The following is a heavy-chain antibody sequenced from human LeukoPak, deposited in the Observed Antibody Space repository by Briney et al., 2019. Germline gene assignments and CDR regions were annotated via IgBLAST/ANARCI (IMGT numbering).Heavy chain of an antibody. V-gene: IGHV3-30*18. D-gene: IGHD5-12*01. Sequence: PGRSLRLSCAASGFTFNKYAMDWVRQAPGKGLEWVSVISFDGSYKYYAQSVKGRFTISRDNSKNTVYLQMNSLRAEDTAVYYCAKDSGYDSPAYYFDYWGQGTLVTVSS. J-gene: IGHJ4*02. CDR3: AKDSGYDSPAYYFDY. CDR1: GFTFNKYA. CDR2: ISFDGSYK.